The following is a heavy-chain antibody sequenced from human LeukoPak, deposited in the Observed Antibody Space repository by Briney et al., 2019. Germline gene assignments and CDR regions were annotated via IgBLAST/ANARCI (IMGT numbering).Heavy chain of an antibody. J-gene: IGHJ6*02. CDR2: IYYSGST. CDR1: GGSISSYY. V-gene: IGHV4-59*01. CDR3: AGDKGYYGMDV. Sequence: SETLSLTCTVSGGSISSYYWSWIRQPPGKGLEWIGYIYYSGSTNYNPSLKSRVTISVDTSKSQFSLDLTSVTAADTAVYYCAGDKGYYGMDVWGQGTAVTGSS.